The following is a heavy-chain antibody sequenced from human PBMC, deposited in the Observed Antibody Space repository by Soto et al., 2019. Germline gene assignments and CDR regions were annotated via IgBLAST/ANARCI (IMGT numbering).Heavy chain of an antibody. V-gene: IGHV1-8*01. CDR2: MNPNSGNT. Sequence: RASVKVSCKASGYTFTSYDINWVRQATGQGLEWMGWMNPNSGNTGYAQKFQGRVTMTRNTSISTAYMELSSLRSEDTAVYYCARGRRKQQHNWFDPWGQGTLVTVSS. D-gene: IGHD6-13*01. J-gene: IGHJ5*02. CDR1: GYTFTSYD. CDR3: ARGRRKQQHNWFDP.